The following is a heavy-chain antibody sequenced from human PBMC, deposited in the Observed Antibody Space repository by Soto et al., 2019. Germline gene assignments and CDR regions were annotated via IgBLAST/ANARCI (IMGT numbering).Heavy chain of an antibody. Sequence: GASVKVSCKASGGTFSSYAISWVRQAPGQGLEWMGGIIPIFGTANYAQKFQGRVTMTTDTSTSTAYMELRSLRSDDTAVYYCARRLVGATGDFDYWGQGTLVTVSS. D-gene: IGHD1-26*01. CDR1: GGTFSSYA. J-gene: IGHJ4*02. CDR3: ARRLVGATGDFDY. V-gene: IGHV1-69*05. CDR2: IIPIFGTA.